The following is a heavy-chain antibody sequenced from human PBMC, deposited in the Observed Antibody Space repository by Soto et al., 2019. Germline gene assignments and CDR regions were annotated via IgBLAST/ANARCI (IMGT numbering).Heavy chain of an antibody. V-gene: IGHV1-18*01. CDR2: ISAYNGNT. D-gene: IGHD4-4*01. CDR1: GYTFTSYG. CDR3: ARGASYSNYVDDYYYYMDV. Sequence: QVQLVQSGAEVKKPWASVKVSCKASGYTFTSYGISWVRQAPGQGLEWMGWISAYNGNTNYAQKLQGRVTMTTDTSTSTAYMELRSLRSDHTAVYYCARGASYSNYVDDYYYYMDVWGKGTTVTVSS. J-gene: IGHJ6*03.